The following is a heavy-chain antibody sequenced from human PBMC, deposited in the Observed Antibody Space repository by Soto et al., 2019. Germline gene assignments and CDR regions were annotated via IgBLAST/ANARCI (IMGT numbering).Heavy chain of an antibody. CDR2: IIPILGIA. D-gene: IGHD3-22*01. CDR3: ARDGYYDSSGYQGEAFDI. Sequence: SVKVSCKASGGTFSTYAISWVRQAPGQGLEWMGRIIPILGIANYAQKFQGRVTITADKSTSTAYMELSSLRSEDTAVYYCARDGYYDSSGYQGEAFDIWGQGTMVTVSS. CDR1: GGTFSTYA. V-gene: IGHV1-69*04. J-gene: IGHJ3*02.